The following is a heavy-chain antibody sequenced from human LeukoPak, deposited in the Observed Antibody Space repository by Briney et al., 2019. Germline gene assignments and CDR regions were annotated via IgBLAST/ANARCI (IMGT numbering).Heavy chain of an antibody. D-gene: IGHD5-18*01. V-gene: IGHV4-34*01. CDR2: INHSGGT. CDR1: GGSFSGYS. Sequence: PSETLSLTCAVYGGSFSGYSWNWIRQPPVKGLEWIGEINHSGGTDYNPSLKSRVTISVDTSKKQFSLKLSSVTAADTAVYYCARRTARYRTIDYWGQGTLVTVSS. J-gene: IGHJ4*02. CDR3: ARRTARYRTIDY.